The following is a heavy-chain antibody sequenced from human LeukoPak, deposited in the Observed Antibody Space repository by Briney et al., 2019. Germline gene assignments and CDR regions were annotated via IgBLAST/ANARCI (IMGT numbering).Heavy chain of an antibody. Sequence: GGSLRLSCAASGFTFSSFAMSWVRQAPGKGLEWVSAISGSGGSTYYADSVKGRFTISRDNSKNTLFLQMNSLRAEDTAVYYCAKDRSCSGSSCNVGSWGQGTMVTASS. D-gene: IGHD2-2*01. CDR1: GFTFSSFA. J-gene: IGHJ3*01. V-gene: IGHV3-23*01. CDR2: ISGSGGST. CDR3: AKDRSCSGSSCNVGS.